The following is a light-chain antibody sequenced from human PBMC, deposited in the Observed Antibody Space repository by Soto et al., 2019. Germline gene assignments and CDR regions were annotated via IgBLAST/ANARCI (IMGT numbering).Light chain of an antibody. V-gene: IGKV3-15*01. CDR2: GTS. J-gene: IGKJ5*01. Sequence: EIVVTLSPSSLSVSPGESVTLSCRASQSVASNLAWYQQKPGQAPRLLIYGTSTRATGVPDRFSGSGSGTDFTLTISSLQAADFAVYHCQHYNNWPITFGQGTRLEIK. CDR3: QHYNNWPIT. CDR1: QSVASN.